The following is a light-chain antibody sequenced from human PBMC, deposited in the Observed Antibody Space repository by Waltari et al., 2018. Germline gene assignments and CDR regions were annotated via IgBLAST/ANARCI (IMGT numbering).Light chain of an antibody. J-gene: IGLJ1*01. Sequence: QSVLTQPPSVSGAPGKRVTIPCTGSSSNTGPYYHGHCYQHLPRTAPKFLIYANNNRPSGVPDRFSGSTSGASASLAITGLQAEDEADYYCQSFDSSLDGYVFGTGTKVTVL. CDR2: ANN. CDR1: SSNTGPYYH. V-gene: IGLV1-40*01. CDR3: QSFDSSLDGYV.